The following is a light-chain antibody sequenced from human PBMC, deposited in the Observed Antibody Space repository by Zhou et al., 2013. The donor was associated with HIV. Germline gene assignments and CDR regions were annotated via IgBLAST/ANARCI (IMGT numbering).Light chain of an antibody. CDR2: GAS. CDR3: QQYGTSFT. CDR1: QSVSSY. Sequence: EIVLTQSPATLSLSPGERATLSCRASQSVSSYLAWYQQKPGQAPRLLIYGASTRATGIPDRFSGSGSGTDFTLTISRLEPEDFAVYYCQQYGTSFTFGPWDQEWIS. V-gene: IGKV3-20*01. J-gene: IGKJ3*01.